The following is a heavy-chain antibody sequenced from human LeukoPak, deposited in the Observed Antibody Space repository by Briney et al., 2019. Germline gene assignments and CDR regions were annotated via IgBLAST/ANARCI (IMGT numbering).Heavy chain of an antibody. Sequence: GGTLRLSCAASGFTFSSYSMNWVRQAPGKGLEWVASISSSSSYIYYADSVKGGFTISRDNDKKSLYLQMTSLSAEDTAVYYCARGRSGSYDSWGQGTLVTVSS. J-gene: IGHJ5*01. CDR1: GFTFSSYS. V-gene: IGHV3-21*01. D-gene: IGHD1-26*01. CDR3: ARGRSGSYDS. CDR2: ISSSSSYI.